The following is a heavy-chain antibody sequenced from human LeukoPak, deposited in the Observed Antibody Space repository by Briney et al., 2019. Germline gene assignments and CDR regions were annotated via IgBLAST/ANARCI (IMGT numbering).Heavy chain of an antibody. Sequence: PSETLSLTCAVYGGSFSGYYWSWIRQPPGKGLEWIGEINHSGSTNYNPSLKSRVTISVDTSKNQFSLKLSSVTAADTAVYYCARGRRPGLWGQGTLVTVSS. CDR3: ARGRRPGL. D-gene: IGHD6-25*01. J-gene: IGHJ4*02. CDR2: INHSGST. V-gene: IGHV4-34*01. CDR1: GGSFSGYY.